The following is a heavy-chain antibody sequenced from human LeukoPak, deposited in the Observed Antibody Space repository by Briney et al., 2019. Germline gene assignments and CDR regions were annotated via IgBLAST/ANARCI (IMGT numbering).Heavy chain of an antibody. V-gene: IGHV3-66*01. CDR1: GFTVSSNY. CDR3: ARDLEAANTYYFDY. D-gene: IGHD6-13*01. Sequence: GGSLRLSCAASGFTVSSNYMSWVRQAPGKGLEWVSIISSTGTTYYADSAKGRFTISRDNSQNTAYPQMNSLRDEDTAVYYCARDLEAANTYYFDYWGQGTMVTVSS. CDR2: ISSTGTT. J-gene: IGHJ4*02.